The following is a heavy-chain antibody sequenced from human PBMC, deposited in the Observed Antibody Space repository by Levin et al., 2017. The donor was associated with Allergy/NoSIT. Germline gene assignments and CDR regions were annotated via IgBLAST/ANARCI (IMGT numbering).Heavy chain of an antibody. V-gene: IGHV4-4*07. CDR2: IYSSGST. CDR1: GGSITSYY. D-gene: IGHD2-21*02. CDR3: AREVNIVVVTARFFDY. J-gene: IGHJ4*02. Sequence: SETLSLTCTVSGGSITSYYWSWIRQPAGKGLEWIGRIYSSGSTNYNPSLKSRVTMSVDTSKNHFSLKLSSVTAADTAVYYCAREVNIVVVTARFFDYWGQGTLVTVSS.